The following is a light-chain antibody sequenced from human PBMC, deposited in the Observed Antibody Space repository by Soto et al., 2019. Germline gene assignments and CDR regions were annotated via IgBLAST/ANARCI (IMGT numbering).Light chain of an antibody. CDR2: EVI. V-gene: IGLV2-8*01. Sequence: QSALTQPPSASGSPGQAVTISCTGTSSDVGGYNYVSWYQQHPGKAPKLIIYEVIKRPSGVPDRFSGSKSGNTASLTVSGLQAEDEADYSCSSFAGSNTVIFGGGTKLTVL. J-gene: IGLJ2*01. CDR3: SSFAGSNTVI. CDR1: SSDVGGYNY.